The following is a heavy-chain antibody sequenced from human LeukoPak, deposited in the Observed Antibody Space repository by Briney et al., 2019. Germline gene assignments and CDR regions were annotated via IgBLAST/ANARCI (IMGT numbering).Heavy chain of an antibody. CDR2: ISYDGSNK. V-gene: IGHV3-30-3*01. Sequence: GGSLRLSCAASGFTFSTYWMNWVRQAPGKGLEWVAVISYDGSNKYYADSVKGRFTISRDNSKNTLYLQMNSLRAEDTAVYYCARDYYGSGVDYWGQGTLVTVSS. CDR3: ARDYYGSGVDY. D-gene: IGHD3-10*01. J-gene: IGHJ4*02. CDR1: GFTFSTYW.